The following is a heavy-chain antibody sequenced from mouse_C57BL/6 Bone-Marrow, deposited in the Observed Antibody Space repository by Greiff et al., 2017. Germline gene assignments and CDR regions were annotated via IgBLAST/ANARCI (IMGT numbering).Heavy chain of an antibody. CDR1: GYTFTSYW. Sequence: VQLQQPGAELVKPGASVKLSCKASGYTFTSYWMQWVKQRPGQGLEWIGEIDPSVSYTNYNQKFKGKATLTVDTSSSTACMQLRSLTSEDSAVYYCAREDGNSFAYWGQGTLVTVSA. V-gene: IGHV1-50*01. CDR2: IDPSVSYT. CDR3: AREDGNSFAY. D-gene: IGHD2-1*01. J-gene: IGHJ3*01.